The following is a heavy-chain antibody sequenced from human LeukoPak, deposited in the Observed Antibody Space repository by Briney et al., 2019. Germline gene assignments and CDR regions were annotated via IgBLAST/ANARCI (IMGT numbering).Heavy chain of an antibody. CDR1: GYTFTSYY. CDR3: ARGWLAETTVVTPYNY. J-gene: IGHJ4*02. V-gene: IGHV1-46*01. Sequence: GASVKVSCTASGYTFTSYYMHWVRQAPGQGLEWMGIINPSGGSTSYAQKFQGRVTMTRDTSTSTVYMELSSLRSEDTAVYYCARGWLAETTVVTPYNYWGQGTLVTVSS. CDR2: INPSGGST. D-gene: IGHD4-23*01.